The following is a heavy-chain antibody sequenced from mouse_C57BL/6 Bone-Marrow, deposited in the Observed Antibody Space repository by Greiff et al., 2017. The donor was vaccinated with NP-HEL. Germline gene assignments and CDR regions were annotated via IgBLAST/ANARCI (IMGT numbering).Heavy chain of an antibody. J-gene: IGHJ4*01. V-gene: IGHV1-62-2*01. CDR3: ARPLSNYETMDY. Sequence: QVQLKESGAELVKPGASVKLSCKASGYTFTEYTIHWVKQRSGQGLEWIGWFYPGSGSIKYNEKFKDKATLTADKSSSTVYMELSRLTSEDSAVYFCARPLSNYETMDYWGQGTSVTVSS. D-gene: IGHD2-5*01. CDR2: FYPGSGSI. CDR1: GYTFTEYT.